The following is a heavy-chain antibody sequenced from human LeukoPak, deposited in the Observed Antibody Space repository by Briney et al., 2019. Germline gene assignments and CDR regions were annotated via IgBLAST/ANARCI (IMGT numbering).Heavy chain of an antibody. CDR3: ARAYNDYGGYESFDI. CDR2: IYSGGST. CDR1: GFTVSSKY. V-gene: IGHV3-66*01. D-gene: IGHD4-23*01. J-gene: IGHJ3*02. Sequence: GGSLRLSCAASGFTVSSKYMSWVRQAPGKGLEWVSLIYSGGSTYYADSVKGRSTISRDNSKNTLYLQMNSLRAEDTAVYYCARAYNDYGGYESFDIWGQGTMVTVCS.